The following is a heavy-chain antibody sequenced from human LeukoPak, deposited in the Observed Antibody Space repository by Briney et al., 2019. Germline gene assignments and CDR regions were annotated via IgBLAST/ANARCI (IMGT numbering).Heavy chain of an antibody. J-gene: IGHJ4*02. CDR3: AKDRGIISDY. D-gene: IGHD3-10*01. CDR1: GFSFSSYG. Sequence: GGSLRLSCGASGFSFSSYGMSWVRQAPGKGLEWISGISGSGGSTYYADSVKGRFTISRDNSKNTLYLQMNSLRAEDTAVYYCAKDRGIISDYWGQGTLVTVSS. CDR2: ISGSGGST. V-gene: IGHV3-23*01.